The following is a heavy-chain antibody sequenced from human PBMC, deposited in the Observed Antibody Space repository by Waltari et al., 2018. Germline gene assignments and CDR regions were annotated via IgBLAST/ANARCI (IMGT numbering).Heavy chain of an antibody. J-gene: IGHJ3*02. Sequence: QVQLQESGPGLVKPSATLSLTCTVSGGSISRYYWSWIRQPPGKGLEWIGYIYYSGSTNYNPSLKSRVTLSVDTSKNQFSLKLSSVTAADTAVYYCARETRTEFDAFDIWGQGTMVTVSS. CDR1: GGSISRYY. CDR3: ARETRTEFDAFDI. V-gene: IGHV4-59*01. CDR2: IYYSGST.